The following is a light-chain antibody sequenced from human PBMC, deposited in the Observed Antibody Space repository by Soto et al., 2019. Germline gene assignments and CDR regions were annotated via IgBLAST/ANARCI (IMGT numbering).Light chain of an antibody. CDR2: EGS. V-gene: IGLV2-23*01. J-gene: IGLJ1*01. CDR3: CSYAGSSTSGYV. Sequence: QSALTQPASVSGPPGQSITISCTGTSSDVGSYNLVSWYQQHPGKAPKLMIYEGSKRPSGVSNRFSGSKSGNTASLTISGLQAEDEADYYCCSYAGSSTSGYVFGTGTKLTVL. CDR1: SSDVGSYNL.